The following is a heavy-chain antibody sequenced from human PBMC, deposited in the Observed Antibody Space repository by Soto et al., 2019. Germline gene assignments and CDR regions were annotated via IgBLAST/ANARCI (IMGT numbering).Heavy chain of an antibody. CDR3: AKGLRDYDILTGYYTPDYYYYGMDV. J-gene: IGHJ6*02. V-gene: IGHV3-23*01. D-gene: IGHD3-9*01. CDR1: GFTFSSYA. CDR2: ISGSGGST. Sequence: AGGSLRLSCAASGFTFSSYAMSWVRQAPGKGLEWVSAISGSGGSTYYADSVKGRFTISRDNSKNTLYLQMNSLRAEDTAVYYCAKGLRDYDILTGYYTPDYYYYGMDVWGQGTTVTVSS.